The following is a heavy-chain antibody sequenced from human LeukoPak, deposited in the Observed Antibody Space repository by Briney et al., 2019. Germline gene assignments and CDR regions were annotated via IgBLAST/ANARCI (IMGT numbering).Heavy chain of an antibody. CDR2: IIPILGIA. D-gene: IGHD4-23*01. Sequence: SVKVSCKASGGTFSSYTIGWVRQAPGQGLEWMGRIIPILGIANYAQKFQGRVTITADKSTSTAYMELSSLRSEDTAVYYCALRTVGTFYYYYYMDVWGKGTTVTVSS. CDR3: ALRTVGTFYYYYYMDV. J-gene: IGHJ6*03. V-gene: IGHV1-69*02. CDR1: GGTFSSYT.